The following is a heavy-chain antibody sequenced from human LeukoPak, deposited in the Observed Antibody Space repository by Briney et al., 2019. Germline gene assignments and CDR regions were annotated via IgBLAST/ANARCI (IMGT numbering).Heavy chain of an antibody. D-gene: IGHD3-16*02. V-gene: IGHV2-5*02. CDR2: IYWDDDK. CDR1: GFSLRTRGGG. J-gene: IGHJ4*02. Sequence: SGPTLVKPTQTLTLTCTFSGFSLRTRGGGVGWIRQPPGKALEWLTLIYWDDDKRYSPSLKSRLTITKDTSKNQVVLTMTNMDPVDTATYYCAHHGYYDYVWGSYRYHYFDYWGQGTLVTVSS. CDR3: AHHGYYDYVWGSYRYHYFDY.